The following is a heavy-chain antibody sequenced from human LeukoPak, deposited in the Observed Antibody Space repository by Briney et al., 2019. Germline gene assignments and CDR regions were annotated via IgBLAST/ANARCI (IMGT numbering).Heavy chain of an antibody. D-gene: IGHD6-19*01. V-gene: IGHV4-39*02. CDR1: GGSITSSTYY. CDR3: ARPRIAVAGTGWFDP. Sequence: SETLSLTCTVSGGSITSSTYYWGWIRQPPGKGLEWIGSIYYSGSTFYNPSLKSRVTISVDTSKNHFSLKLNSATAADTAVYYCARPRIAVAGTGWFDPWGQGTLVTVSS. J-gene: IGHJ5*02. CDR2: IYYSGST.